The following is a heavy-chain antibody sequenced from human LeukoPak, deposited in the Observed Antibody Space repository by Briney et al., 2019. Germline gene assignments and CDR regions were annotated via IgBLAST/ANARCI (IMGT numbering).Heavy chain of an antibody. CDR2: ISSSSSYT. J-gene: IGHJ4*02. V-gene: IGHV3-11*05. Sequence: PGGSLRLSCAASGFTFSDYYMSWIRQAPGKGLEWVSYISSSSSYTNYADFVKGRFTISRDNAKNSLYLQMNSLRAEDTAVYYCARGSRIAAAGPDCWGQGTLVTVSS. CDR1: GFTFSDYY. D-gene: IGHD6-13*01. CDR3: ARGSRIAAAGPDC.